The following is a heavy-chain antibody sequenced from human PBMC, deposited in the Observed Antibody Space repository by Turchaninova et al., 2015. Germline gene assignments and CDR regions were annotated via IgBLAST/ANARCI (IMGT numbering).Heavy chain of an antibody. CDR2: SDPSDSYT. V-gene: IGHV5-10-1*03. D-gene: IGHD6-6*01. CDR3: ARHQYRALQY. Sequence: EVQLVQSGAEVKKPGESLRISCKGSGYSFTSYWISWVRQMPGKGLEWMGSSDPSDSYTNYSRSFQGHGNIPADRSISTAYLQWSGLKASDTAMFYCARHQYRALQYWGQGTLVTVPS. J-gene: IGHJ4*02. CDR1: GYSFTSYW.